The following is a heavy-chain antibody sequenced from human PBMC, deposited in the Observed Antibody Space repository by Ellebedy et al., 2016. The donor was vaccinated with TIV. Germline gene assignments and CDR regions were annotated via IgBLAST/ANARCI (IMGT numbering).Heavy chain of an antibody. CDR2: IRSKAYGGTT. D-gene: IGHD6-13*01. V-gene: IGHV3-49*04. Sequence: GGSLRLXCTASGFTFGDYATSWVRQAPGKGLEWVSFIRSKAYGGTTEYAASVKGRFTISRDDSKSIAYLQMNSLRAEDTAVYYCTRDLTTLAAAGTGIYYYTMDVWGQGTTVTVSS. CDR3: TRDLTTLAAAGTGIYYYTMDV. J-gene: IGHJ6*02. CDR1: GFTFGDYA.